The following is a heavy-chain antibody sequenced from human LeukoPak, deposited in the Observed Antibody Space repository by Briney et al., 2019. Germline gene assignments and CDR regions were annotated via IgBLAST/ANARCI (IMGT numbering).Heavy chain of an antibody. CDR1: GGSISSYY. V-gene: IGHV4-4*07. J-gene: IGHJ6*03. CDR3: ARGNWGLVNYNYYYNMDV. D-gene: IGHD7-27*01. Sequence: PSETLSLTCTVSGGSISSYYWSWIRQPAGKGLEWIGRIYTSGSTNYNPSLKSRVTISVDTSKNQFSLGLSSVTAADTAVYYCARGNWGLVNYNYYYNMDVWGKGTTVTISS. CDR2: IYTSGST.